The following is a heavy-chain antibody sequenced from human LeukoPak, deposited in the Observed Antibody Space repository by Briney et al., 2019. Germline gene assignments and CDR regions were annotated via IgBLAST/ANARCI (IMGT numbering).Heavy chain of an antibody. CDR1: AYSISDGFV. J-gene: IGHJ5*02. Sequence: SETLSLTCTVSAYSISDGFVWGFIRQPPGKGLEWIASICHSGTTYYNPSLRSRVTMSVDTSNNQFSLKLSSVTAADTAMYFCTRLSHVAGAPKVSWFDPWGQGTLVTVSS. CDR3: TRLSHVAGAPKVSWFDP. CDR2: ICHSGTT. V-gene: IGHV4-38-2*02. D-gene: IGHD1-26*01.